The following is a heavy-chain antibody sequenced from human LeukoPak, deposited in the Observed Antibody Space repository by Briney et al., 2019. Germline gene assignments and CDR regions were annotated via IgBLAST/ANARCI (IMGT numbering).Heavy chain of an antibody. Sequence: SETLSLTCTVSGYSISSGYYWGWIRQPPGKGLEWIGSIHHSGGTYYNPSLKSRVTISVDTSKNQFSLKLSSVTAADTAVYYCARTGPMVRGVNDYWGQGTLVTVSS. J-gene: IGHJ4*02. CDR1: GYSISSGYY. CDR3: ARTGPMVRGVNDY. V-gene: IGHV4-38-2*02. D-gene: IGHD3-10*01. CDR2: IHHSGGT.